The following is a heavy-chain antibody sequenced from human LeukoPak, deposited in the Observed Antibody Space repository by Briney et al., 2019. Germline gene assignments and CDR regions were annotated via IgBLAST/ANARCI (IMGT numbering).Heavy chain of an antibody. V-gene: IGHV4-39*07. CDR3: AGERGEEYSSGWYKRNYFDN. Sequence: SETLSLTCTVSGDSFSSVTDYWAWIRQPPGKGLEWIASGGYSGGTYYNPSLESRVAISADMSKNQFSLKLTSVTGADTAVYYCAGERGEEYSSGWYKRNYFDNWGQGIRVTVSS. CDR2: GGYSGGT. D-gene: IGHD6-19*01. J-gene: IGHJ4*02. CDR1: GDSFSSVTDY.